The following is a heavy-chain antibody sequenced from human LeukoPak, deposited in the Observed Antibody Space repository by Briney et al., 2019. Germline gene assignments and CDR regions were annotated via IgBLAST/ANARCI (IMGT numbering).Heavy chain of an antibody. CDR2: IWYDGSNK. CDR3: ARDQGIYGDGIFDY. CDR1: GFTLRSYA. D-gene: IGHD5-24*01. J-gene: IGHJ4*02. V-gene: IGHV3-33*08. Sequence: QPGGSLRLSCAASGFTLRSYAMSWVRQAPGKGLEWVAFIWYDGSNKDYADSVKGRFTISRDNAKNRLHLQMNSLRAEDTAVYYCARDQGIYGDGIFDYWGQGTLVTVSS.